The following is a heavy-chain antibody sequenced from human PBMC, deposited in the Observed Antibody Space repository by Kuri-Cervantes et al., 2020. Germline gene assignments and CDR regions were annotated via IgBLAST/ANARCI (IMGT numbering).Heavy chain of an antibody. D-gene: IGHD3-22*01. J-gene: IGHJ3*02. V-gene: IGHV4-39*01. CDR3: ARDLITMIVVVGSPWAFDI. Sequence: SETLSLTCTVSGGSISSSSYYWGWIRQPPGKGLEWIGSIYYSGSTYYNPSLKSRVTISVDTSKNQFSLKLSSVTAADTAVYYCARDLITMIVVVGSPWAFDIWGQGTMVTVSS. CDR2: IYYSGST. CDR1: GGSISSSSYY.